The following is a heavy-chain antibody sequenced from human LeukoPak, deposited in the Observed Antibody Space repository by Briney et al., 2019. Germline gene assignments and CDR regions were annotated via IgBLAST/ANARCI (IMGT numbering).Heavy chain of an antibody. CDR2: IYYSGST. CDR1: GGSISSYY. Sequence: SETLSLTCTVSGGSISSYYWSWIQQPPGKGLEWIGYIYYSGSTNYNPSLKSRVTISVDTSKNQFSLKLSSVTAADTAVYYCAREHILTGYYDAFDIWGQGTMVTVSS. V-gene: IGHV4-59*01. D-gene: IGHD3-9*01. CDR3: AREHILTGYYDAFDI. J-gene: IGHJ3*02.